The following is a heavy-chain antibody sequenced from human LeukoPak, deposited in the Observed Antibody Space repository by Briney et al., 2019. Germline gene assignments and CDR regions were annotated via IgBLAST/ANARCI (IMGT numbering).Heavy chain of an antibody. CDR2: IYYSGST. CDR3: ARNYYYDSSGYYLFDY. V-gene: IGHV4-59*12. D-gene: IGHD3-22*01. J-gene: IGHJ4*02. Sequence: PSETLSLTCTVSGGSISSYYWSWIRQPPGKGLEWIGYIYYSGSTNYNPSLKSRVTISVDTSKNQFSLKLSSVTAADTAVYYCARNYYYDSSGYYLFDYWGQGTLVTVSS. CDR1: GGSISSYY.